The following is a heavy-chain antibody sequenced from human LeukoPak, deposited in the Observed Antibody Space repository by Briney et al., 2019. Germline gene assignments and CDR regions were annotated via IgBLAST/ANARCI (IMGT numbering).Heavy chain of an antibody. CDR2: IYYSGST. J-gene: IGHJ2*01. Sequence: SETLSLTCTVSGGSISSYYWSWIRQPPGKGLEWIGYIYYSGSTNYNPSLKSRVTISVDASKNQFSLKLSSVTAADTAVYYCARDYYDSSGYPLVDWYFDLWGRGTLVTVSS. V-gene: IGHV4-59*01. CDR1: GGSISSYY. CDR3: ARDYYDSSGYPLVDWYFDL. D-gene: IGHD3-22*01.